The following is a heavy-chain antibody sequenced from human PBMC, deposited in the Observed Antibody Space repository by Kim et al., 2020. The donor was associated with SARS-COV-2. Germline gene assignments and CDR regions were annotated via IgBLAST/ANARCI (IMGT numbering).Heavy chain of an antibody. Sequence: SETLSLTCAVSGGSISSSNWWSWVRQPPGKGLEWIGEIYHSGSTNYNPSLKSRVTISVDKSKNQFSLKLSSVTAADTAVYYCARNYYSGSYYGRLDYWGQGTLVTVSS. CDR2: IYHSGST. CDR1: GGSISSSNW. V-gene: IGHV4-4*02. D-gene: IGHD1-26*01. J-gene: IGHJ4*02. CDR3: ARNYYSGSYYGRLDY.